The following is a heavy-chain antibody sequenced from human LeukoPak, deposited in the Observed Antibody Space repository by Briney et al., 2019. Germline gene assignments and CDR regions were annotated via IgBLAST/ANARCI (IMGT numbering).Heavy chain of an antibody. J-gene: IGHJ4*02. V-gene: IGHV4-4*07. D-gene: IGHD6-19*01. Sequence: SETLSLTCTVSGGSISSYYWNWIRQPAGKGLEWIGRIYSSGSTSYNPSLKGRVTMSLDTSKNQFSLKLSSVTAADTAVYYCARSDSGSGWDYFDYWGQGTLDTVSS. CDR2: IYSSGST. CDR1: GGSISSYY. CDR3: ARSDSGSGWDYFDY.